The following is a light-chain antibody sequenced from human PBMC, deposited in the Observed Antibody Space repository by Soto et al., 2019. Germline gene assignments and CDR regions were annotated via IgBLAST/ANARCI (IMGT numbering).Light chain of an antibody. CDR3: QQYDNSPGYS. Sequence: EIVLTQSPGTLSLSPGERATLSCSASQSVSSSYFAWYQQKPGQAPRLLMYGASGRATGIPDRFSGGGSGTEFTLTISSVEPEDFAVYYCQQYDNSPGYSFGRGTKLEI. CDR1: QSVSSSY. V-gene: IGKV3-20*01. CDR2: GAS. J-gene: IGKJ2*01.